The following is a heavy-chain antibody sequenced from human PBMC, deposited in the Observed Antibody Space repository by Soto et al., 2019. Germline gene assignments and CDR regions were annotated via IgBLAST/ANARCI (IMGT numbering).Heavy chain of an antibody. CDR1: GFSFTAYW. CDR2: IYPGDSDT. Sequence: PGESLKISCKGSGFSFTAYWIAWVRQMPGKGLEYMGMIYPGDSDTRYSPSFQGQVTISADKSISTAYLQWSSLKASDTAMYYCARRIASSGKYYFDSWGQGALVTVSS. D-gene: IGHD6-13*01. V-gene: IGHV5-51*01. CDR3: ARRIASSGKYYFDS. J-gene: IGHJ4*02.